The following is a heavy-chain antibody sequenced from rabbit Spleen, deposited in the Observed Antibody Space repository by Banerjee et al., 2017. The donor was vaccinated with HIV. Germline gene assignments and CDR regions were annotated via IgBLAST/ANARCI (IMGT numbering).Heavy chain of an antibody. J-gene: IGHJ6*01. CDR3: ARDSGSSFSSYGMDL. Sequence: QEQLEESGGGLVQPEGSLTLTCKASGFSFSSATIGWVRQAPGKGLEWIACIEGGGSAFTYFASWAKGRFTISKTSSTTVTLQMTSLTAADTATYFCARDSGSSFSSYGMDLWGPGTLVTVS. CDR1: GFSFSSAT. V-gene: IGHV1S45*01. CDR2: IEGGGSAFT. D-gene: IGHD8-1*01.